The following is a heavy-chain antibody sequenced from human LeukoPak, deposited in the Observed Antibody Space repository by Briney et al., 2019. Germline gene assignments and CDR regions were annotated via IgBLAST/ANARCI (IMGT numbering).Heavy chain of an antibody. V-gene: IGHV1-46*01. Sequence: ASVKVSCKASGYTFTSYYLHWERQAPGQGLEWMGIINPIAGTTNYAQTFQGRVTMTRDMSTSTVYMELSSLRSEDTAVYYCARDLRFANYWGQGTLVTVSS. D-gene: IGHD5/OR15-5a*01. J-gene: IGHJ4*02. CDR2: INPIAGTT. CDR3: ARDLRFANY. CDR1: GYTFTSYY.